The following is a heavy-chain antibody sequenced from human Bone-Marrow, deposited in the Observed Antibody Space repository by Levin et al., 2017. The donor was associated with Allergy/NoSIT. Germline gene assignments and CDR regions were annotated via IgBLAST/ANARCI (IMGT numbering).Heavy chain of an antibody. CDR3: VRDFFDY. Sequence: SETLSLTCTVSGGAINYYWNWIRQSPGKGLEWIGYIYYSGSANYNPSLKSRVTMSVDTSKNQLSLRLRSVTAADTAVYYCVRDFFDYWGQGILVTVSS. CDR2: IYYSGSA. V-gene: IGHV4-59*01. CDR1: GGAINYY. J-gene: IGHJ4*02.